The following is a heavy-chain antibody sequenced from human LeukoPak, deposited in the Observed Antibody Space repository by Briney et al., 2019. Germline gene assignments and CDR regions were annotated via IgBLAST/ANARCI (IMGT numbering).Heavy chain of an antibody. V-gene: IGHV4-59*11. CDR2: IYYSGST. CDR1: GGSISSHY. CDR3: ARMPYYDFWSGNYYYYYYMDV. D-gene: IGHD3-3*01. J-gene: IGHJ6*03. Sequence: SETLSLTCTVSGGSISSHYWSWIRQPPGKGLEWIGYIYYSGSTNYNPSPKSRVTISVDTSKNQFSLKLSSVTAADTAVYYCARMPYYDFWSGNYYYYYYMDVWGKGTTVTVSS.